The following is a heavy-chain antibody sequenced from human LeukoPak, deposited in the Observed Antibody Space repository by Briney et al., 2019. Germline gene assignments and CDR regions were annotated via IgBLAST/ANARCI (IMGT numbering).Heavy chain of an antibody. CDR2: ISGGGAGT. CDR3: AKLIGSTVDYYFDY. CDR1: GFTFGNYA. V-gene: IGHV3-23*01. D-gene: IGHD4-23*01. J-gene: IGHJ4*02. Sequence: GGSLRLSCAASGFTFGNYAMTWVRQAPGRGLEWVSSISGGGAGTYHADPVKGRFTISRDNSKNTLYLQMNSLTAEDTAVYHCAKLIGSTVDYYFDYWGQGTLVTVSS.